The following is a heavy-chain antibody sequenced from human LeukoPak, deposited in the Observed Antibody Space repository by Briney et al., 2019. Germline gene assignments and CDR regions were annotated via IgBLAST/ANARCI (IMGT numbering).Heavy chain of an antibody. D-gene: IGHD3-10*01. CDR2: INHSGST. V-gene: IGHV4-34*01. CDR1: GGSFSGYY. CDR3: ARVKTSGYGEFDY. J-gene: IGHJ4*02. Sequence: PSETLSLTCAVYGGSFSGYYWSWIRQPPGKGLEWIGEINHSGSTNYNPSLKSRVTISVDTSKNQFSLKLSSVTAADTAVYYCARVKTSGYGEFDYWGQGTLVTVSS.